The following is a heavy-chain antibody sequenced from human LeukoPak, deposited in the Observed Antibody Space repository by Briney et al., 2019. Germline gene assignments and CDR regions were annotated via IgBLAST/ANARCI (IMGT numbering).Heavy chain of an antibody. D-gene: IGHD5-18*01. J-gene: IGHJ6*02. V-gene: IGHV3-30*18. CDR2: ISYDGSNK. Sequence: GGSLRLSCAASGFTFSSYGMHWVRQAPGKGLEWVAVISYDGSNKYYADSVKGRFTISRDNSKNTLYLQMNSLRAEDTAVYYCAKGGYSSYHYYGMDVWGQGTTVTDSS. CDR3: AKGGYSSYHYYGMDV. CDR1: GFTFSSYG.